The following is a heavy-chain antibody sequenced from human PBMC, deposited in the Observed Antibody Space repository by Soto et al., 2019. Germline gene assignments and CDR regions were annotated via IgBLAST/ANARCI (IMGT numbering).Heavy chain of an antibody. CDR3: ARDATYCLDC. CDR1: GFTFSGYW. V-gene: IGHV3-7*03. D-gene: IGHD2-15*01. Sequence: EVQLVEPGGGMVQPGGSLRLSCAASGFTFSGYWMAWARQAPGKGLEWVANINQGGGEKYNLDSVKGRFTISRDNAENSLYLQMNSLRAEDTAVYYCARDATYCLDCWGRGTLVTVSS. J-gene: IGHJ4*02. CDR2: INQGGGEK.